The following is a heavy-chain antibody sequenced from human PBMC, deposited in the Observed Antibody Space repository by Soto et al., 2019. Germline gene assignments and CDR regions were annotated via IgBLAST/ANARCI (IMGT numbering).Heavy chain of an antibody. CDR3: ARDKVWGGFDI. Sequence: QVQLVQSGPELKKPGASVKVSCKSSGYSFSNYNFCWVRQAPGQGLEWLGWISGYNGNTKYAQKLQGRVTLTTDSFTSTAYMELRSLRSDDTAIYYCARDKVWGGFDIWGQGKMVTVSS. CDR2: ISGYNGNT. D-gene: IGHD3-16*01. J-gene: IGHJ3*02. V-gene: IGHV1-18*01. CDR1: GYSFSNYN.